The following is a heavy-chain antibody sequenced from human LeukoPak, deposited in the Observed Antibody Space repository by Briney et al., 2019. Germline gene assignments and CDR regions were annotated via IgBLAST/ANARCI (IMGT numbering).Heavy chain of an antibody. CDR1: GFTFSSYW. CDR3: ARYCGGDCFGMDV. CDR2: IKQDGSEK. J-gene: IGHJ6*02. Sequence: GGSLRLSCTDSGFTFSSYWMSWVRQAPGKGLEWVANIKQDGSEKYSVDSVKGRFTISRDNAKNSLYLQMNSLRAEDTAVYYCARYCGGDCFGMDVWGQGTTVTVFS. D-gene: IGHD2-21*01. V-gene: IGHV3-7*01.